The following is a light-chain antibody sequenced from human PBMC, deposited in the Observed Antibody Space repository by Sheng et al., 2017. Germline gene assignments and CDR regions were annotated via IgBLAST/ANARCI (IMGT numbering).Light chain of an antibody. Sequence: DIQMTQSPSSVSASVGDRVTITCRASQSVSGWLGWYQQRPGKAPALLIYSASSLQTGVPSRFSGSGFGTDFTLTISSLQPEDSGTYYCQQAVTFPLTFGPGTKVDI. CDR3: QQAVTFPLT. V-gene: IGKV1-12*02. CDR1: QSVSGW. CDR2: SAS. J-gene: IGKJ3*01.